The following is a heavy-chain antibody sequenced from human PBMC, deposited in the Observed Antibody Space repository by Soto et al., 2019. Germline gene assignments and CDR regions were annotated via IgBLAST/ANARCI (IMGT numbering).Heavy chain of an antibody. V-gene: IGHV3-48*03. CDR3: ASGGYCSSTSCWYLPDYYYGMDV. CDR1: GFTFSSYE. CDR2: ISSSGSTI. Sequence: SGGSLRLSCAASGFTFSSYEMNWVRQAPGKGLEWVSYISSSGSTIYYADSVKGRFTISRDNAKNSLYLQMNSLRAEDTAVYYCASGGYCSSTSCWYLPDYYYGMDVWGQGTTVTVSS. J-gene: IGHJ6*02. D-gene: IGHD2-2*01.